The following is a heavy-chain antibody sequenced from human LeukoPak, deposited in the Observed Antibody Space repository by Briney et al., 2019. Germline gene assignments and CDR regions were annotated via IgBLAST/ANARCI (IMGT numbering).Heavy chain of an antibody. Sequence: SETLSLTCAVYGGSFSGYYWTWIRQPPGKGLEWIGYIFYSGSTNHNPSLMSRVTISVDTSKNQFSLNLRSVTTADTAVYYCARWVGYYFDSWGQGTLVTVSS. D-gene: IGHD2-15*01. V-gene: IGHV4-34*11. CDR3: ARWVGYYFDS. CDR2: IFYSGST. CDR1: GGSFSGYY. J-gene: IGHJ4*02.